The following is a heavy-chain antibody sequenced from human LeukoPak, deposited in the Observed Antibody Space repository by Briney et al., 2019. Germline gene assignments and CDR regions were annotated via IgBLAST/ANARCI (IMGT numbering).Heavy chain of an antibody. J-gene: IGHJ4*02. CDR2: IYSNGHI. CDR1: SDSISSSSYL. CDR3: ARRHYGSGNIDS. Sequence: PSETLSLTCSVSSDSISSSSYLWVWVRQPPGKGLEWIGDIYSNGHISYNPSLKSRAAISVDTSKNQFSLNLSSVTAADTAVYYCARRHYGSGNIDSWGQGTLVTVSS. V-gene: IGHV4-39*01. D-gene: IGHD3-10*01.